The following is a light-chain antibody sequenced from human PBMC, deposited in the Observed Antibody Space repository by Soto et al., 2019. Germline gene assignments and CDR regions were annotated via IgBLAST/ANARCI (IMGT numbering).Light chain of an antibody. V-gene: IGKV3-15*01. Sequence: EIVMTQSPATLSMSLGERATLSCRASQSVGSNLAWYQQRPGQAPRLLISAASTRATGLPARFSGSGSGTEFTLPISSLQSEDFAVYYCQHYNTWPWTFDQGTKVDIK. J-gene: IGKJ1*01. CDR2: AAS. CDR1: QSVGSN. CDR3: QHYNTWPWT.